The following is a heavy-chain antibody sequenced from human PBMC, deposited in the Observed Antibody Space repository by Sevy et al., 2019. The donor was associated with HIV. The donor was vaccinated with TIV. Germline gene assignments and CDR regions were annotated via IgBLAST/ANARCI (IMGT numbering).Heavy chain of an antibody. D-gene: IGHD3-22*01. CDR1: GGSVSSGSYY. CDR3: ASWKTYYYDSSGYYFDY. J-gene: IGHJ4*02. V-gene: IGHV4-61*01. CDR2: IYYSGST. Sequence: SETLSLTCTVSGGSVSSGSYYWSWIRQPPGKGLEWIGYIYYSGSTNHNPSLKSRVTISVDTSKNQFSLKLGSVTAADTAVYYCASWKTYYYDSSGYYFDYWGQGTLVTVSS.